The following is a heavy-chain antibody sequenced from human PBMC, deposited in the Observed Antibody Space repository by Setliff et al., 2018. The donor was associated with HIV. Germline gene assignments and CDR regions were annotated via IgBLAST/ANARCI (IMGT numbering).Heavy chain of an antibody. J-gene: IGHJ4*02. CDR2: IGGDSRII. CDR1: GFTFSRHA. Sequence: GGSLRLSCTASGFTFSRHAMTWVRQAPGKGLEWVSYIGGDSRIINYADSVKGRFTISRDNANNSLFLQMNSLRVEDTALYYCARDLNWGFDYWGQGTLVTVSS. CDR3: ARDLNWGFDY. D-gene: IGHD7-27*01. V-gene: IGHV3-48*01.